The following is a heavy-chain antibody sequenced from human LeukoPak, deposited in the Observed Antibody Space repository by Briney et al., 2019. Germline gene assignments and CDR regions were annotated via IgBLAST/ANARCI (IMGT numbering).Heavy chain of an antibody. J-gene: IGHJ3*02. CDR2: INWNGGST. CDR1: GFTFDDYG. Sequence: GGSLRLSCAASGFTFDDYGMSWVRQAPGKGLEWVSGINWNGGSTGYADSVKGRFTISRDNAKNSLYLQMNSLRAEDTALYYCAGEPVGASPQSAFDIWGQGTMVTVSS. CDR3: AGEPVGASPQSAFDI. V-gene: IGHV3-20*04. D-gene: IGHD1-26*01.